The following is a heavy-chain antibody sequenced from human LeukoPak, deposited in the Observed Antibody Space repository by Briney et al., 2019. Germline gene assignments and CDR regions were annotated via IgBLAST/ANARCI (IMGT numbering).Heavy chain of an antibody. J-gene: IGHJ4*02. CDR1: EFTFSTYA. Sequence: PGGSLRLSCAASEFTFSTYAMNWVRQAPGKGLEWVSAISGSGGSTYYADSVKGRFTISRDNSKNTLYLQMNSLRAEDTAVYYCAKVAGCSYVGVYYFDYWGQGTLVTVSP. V-gene: IGHV3-23*01. CDR3: AKVAGCSYVGVYYFDY. D-gene: IGHD5-18*01. CDR2: ISGSGGST.